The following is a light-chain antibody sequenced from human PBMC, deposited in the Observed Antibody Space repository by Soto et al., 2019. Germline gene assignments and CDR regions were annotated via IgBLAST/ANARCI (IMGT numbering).Light chain of an antibody. Sequence: DIQMTQSPSTLSASVGDRVTITCRASQSISGWLAWYQQKPGKAPKLLMYDASSLQSGVPSRFSGSGSGTEFTLTISRLQPDDFATYFCHSRAFGQGTRLEIK. V-gene: IGKV1-5*01. J-gene: IGKJ5*01. CDR2: DAS. CDR1: QSISGW. CDR3: HSRA.